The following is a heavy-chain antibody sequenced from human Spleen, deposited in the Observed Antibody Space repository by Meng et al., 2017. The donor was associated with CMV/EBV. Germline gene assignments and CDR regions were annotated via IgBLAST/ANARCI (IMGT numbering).Heavy chain of an antibody. CDR2: ISPNYGDT. Sequence: GYTFTGYYIHWVRQAPGQGLEWMGWISPNYGDTYYAHKFQDRVTMTRDTSISTAYMEVGRLRSDDTAVYYCARGSPMVRGVATYFDYWGQGALVTVSS. CDR3: ARGSPMVRGVATYFDY. V-gene: IGHV1-2*07. J-gene: IGHJ4*02. CDR1: GYTFTGYY. D-gene: IGHD3-10*01.